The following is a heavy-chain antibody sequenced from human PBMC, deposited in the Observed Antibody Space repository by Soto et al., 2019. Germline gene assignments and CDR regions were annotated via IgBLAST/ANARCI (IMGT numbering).Heavy chain of an antibody. CDR2: LWYDGSNE. Sequence: GGSLRLSCAASGFTFNSYGMNWVRQAPGKGLEWVAVLWYDGSNENYADSVEGRFTISRDNSKNTLYLQMNSLRAEDTAVYYCARSGLEWLLLLAFWGQGTQDTVSS. J-gene: IGHJ4*02. CDR3: ARSGLEWLLLLAF. D-gene: IGHD3-3*01. CDR1: GFTFNSYG. V-gene: IGHV3-33*01.